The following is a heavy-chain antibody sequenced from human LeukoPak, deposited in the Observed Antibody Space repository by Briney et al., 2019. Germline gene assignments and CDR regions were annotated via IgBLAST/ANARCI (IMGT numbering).Heavy chain of an antibody. J-gene: IGHJ5*02. CDR2: IYHSGDT. V-gene: IGHV4-30-4*01. CDR1: GGSFSSGDYY. CDR3: AGDQGDYGDYGWFDP. D-gene: IGHD4-17*01. Sequence: SETLSLTCTVSGGSFSSGDYYWGWVRQPPGKGPEWIGYIYHSGDTNYNPSLKSRATISVDTAKNQFSLRLSFVTAADTAVYYCAGDQGDYGDYGWFDPWGQGTQVTVSS.